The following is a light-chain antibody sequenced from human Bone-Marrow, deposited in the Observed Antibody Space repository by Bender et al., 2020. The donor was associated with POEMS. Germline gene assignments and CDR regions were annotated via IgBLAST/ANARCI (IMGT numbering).Light chain of an antibody. V-gene: IGLV1-40*01. CDR3: CSYAGSTTWV. CDR1: SSNIGAGYN. J-gene: IGLJ3*02. CDR2: GNR. Sequence: QSVLMQPPSVSGAPGQRVTISCTGSSSNIGAGYNVHWYQQLPGTAPKLLIYGNRNRPSGVSDRFSGSKSGNTASLTISGLQVDDEADYQCCSYAGSTTWVFGGGTKLTVL.